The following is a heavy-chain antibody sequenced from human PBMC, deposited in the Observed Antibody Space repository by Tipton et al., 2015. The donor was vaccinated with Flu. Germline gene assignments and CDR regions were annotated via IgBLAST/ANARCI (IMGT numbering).Heavy chain of an antibody. J-gene: IGHJ6*02. V-gene: IGHV4-39*07. CDR3: ARDLWNDRRAYYYYGVDV. CDR1: GDSISTTIYY. Sequence: LRFSCTVSGDSISTTIYYWGWVRQPPGKGLEWIGSIYYSGTTYYNPSLKSRVTISVDSSKNEFSLTLASLTAADTAVYYCARDLWNDRRAYYYYGVDVWAKGPRSPSP. D-gene: IGHD1-1*01. CDR2: IYYSGTT.